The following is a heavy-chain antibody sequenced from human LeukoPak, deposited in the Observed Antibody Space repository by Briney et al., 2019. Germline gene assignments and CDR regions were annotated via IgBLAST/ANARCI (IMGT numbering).Heavy chain of an antibody. D-gene: IGHD7-27*01. CDR1: GGSISSYY. V-gene: IGHV3-64D*06. Sequence: ETLSLTCTVSGGSISSYYWSWVRQAPGKGLEYVSGISSNGGTTYYADSVKGRFTISRDNSKNTLYLQMSSLRAEDTAVYYCVKDHDWGAFHIWGQGTMVTVSS. CDR3: VKDHDWGAFHI. CDR2: ISSNGGTT. J-gene: IGHJ3*02.